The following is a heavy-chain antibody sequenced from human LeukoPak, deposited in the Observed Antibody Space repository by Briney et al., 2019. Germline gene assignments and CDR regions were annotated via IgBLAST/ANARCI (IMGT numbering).Heavy chain of an antibody. CDR1: GGSISSGSYY. V-gene: IGHV4-61*02. CDR2: IYTSGST. D-gene: IGHD3-22*01. Sequence: SETLSLTCTVSGGSISSGSYYWRRIRQPAGKGLEWIGRIYTSGSTNYNPSLKSRVTISVDTSKNQFSLKLSSVTAADTAVYYCAREGYYYDSSGYYSADAFDIWGQGTMVTVSS. CDR3: AREGYYYDSSGYYSADAFDI. J-gene: IGHJ3*02.